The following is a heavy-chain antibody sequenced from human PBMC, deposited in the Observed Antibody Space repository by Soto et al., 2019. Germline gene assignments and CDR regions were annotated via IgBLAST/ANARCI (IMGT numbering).Heavy chain of an antibody. CDR2: INRDSTTT. J-gene: IGHJ4*02. CDR3: ARDLSH. V-gene: IGHV3-48*02. Sequence: DVHLVESGGGLVQPGGSLRLSCAVSGFPFSTYAMHWVRQAPGKGLEWISYINRDSTTTFHADSVKGRFTVSRDNAKNSLYLQMSSLRHEDTAVYYCARDLSHWGQGTLVTVSS. CDR1: GFPFSTYA.